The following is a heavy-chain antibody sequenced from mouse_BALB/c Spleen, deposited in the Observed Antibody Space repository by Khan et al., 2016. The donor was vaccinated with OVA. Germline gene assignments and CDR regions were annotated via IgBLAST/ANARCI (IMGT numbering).Heavy chain of an antibody. CDR3: ARRDYYGQWYVEV. V-gene: IGHV3-2*02. J-gene: IGHJ1*01. D-gene: IGHD1-1*01. CDR1: GYSITSDYA. Sequence: EVQLQESGPGLVKPSQSLSLTCTVTGYSITSDYAWNWLRPFPGNKLEWMAYISYSGSTRSTPSLNSRISITRDTSKNQLFLQLHSVTTEDTATYDCARRDYYGQWYVEVWGAGTTVTVAS. CDR2: ISYSGST.